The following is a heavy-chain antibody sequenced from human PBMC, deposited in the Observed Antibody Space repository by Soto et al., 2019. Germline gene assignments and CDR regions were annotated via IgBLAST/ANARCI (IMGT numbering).Heavy chain of an antibody. Sequence: SETLSLTCTVSGGSISSYYWSWIRQPPGKGLEWIGYIYYSGSTNYNPSLKSRVTISVDTSKNQFSLKLSSVTAADTAVYYCARDESYDSSGYYRYWGQGTLVTVSS. V-gene: IGHV4-59*01. J-gene: IGHJ4*02. CDR2: IYYSGST. D-gene: IGHD3-22*01. CDR3: ARDESYDSSGYYRY. CDR1: GGSISSYY.